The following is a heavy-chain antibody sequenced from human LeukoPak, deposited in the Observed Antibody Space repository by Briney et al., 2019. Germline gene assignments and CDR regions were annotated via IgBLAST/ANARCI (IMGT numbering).Heavy chain of an antibody. Sequence: PGGPLTLSCAVSGYPLSRYWMTWVRQATGEGLEWGTYIKQDGSEKYYVDSVKGRFTISRDNAKNSLYLQMNSLRAEDTAVYYCARDCSSTTCYRNGFDPWGQGTLVTVSS. V-gene: IGHV3-7*01. CDR1: GYPLSRYW. CDR3: ARDCSSTTCYRNGFDP. J-gene: IGHJ5*02. CDR2: IKQDGSEK. D-gene: IGHD2-2*02.